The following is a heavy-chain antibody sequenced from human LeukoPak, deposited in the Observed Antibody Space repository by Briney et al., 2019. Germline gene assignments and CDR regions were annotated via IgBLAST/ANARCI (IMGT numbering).Heavy chain of an antibody. CDR3: ARGRFGELRVDY. CDR2: ISSSSSYI. Sequence: GGSLRLSCAASGFTFSSYSMNWVRQAPGKGLEWVSSISSSSSYIYYADSVKGRFTISRDNAKNSLYLQMNSLRAEDTAVYYCARGRFGELRVDYWGQGTLVTVSS. J-gene: IGHJ4*02. V-gene: IGHV3-21*01. CDR1: GFTFSSYS. D-gene: IGHD3-10*01.